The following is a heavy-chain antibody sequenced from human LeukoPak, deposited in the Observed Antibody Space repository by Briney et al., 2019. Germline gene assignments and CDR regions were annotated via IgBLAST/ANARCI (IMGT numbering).Heavy chain of an antibody. CDR3: AKDRGGCSSTSCYYHDY. Sequence: GGSLRLSCAASGFTFSSYGMHWVRQAPGKGLEWVAVISYDGSNKYYADSVKGRFTISRDNSKNTLYLQMNSLRAWDTAFYYWAKDRGGCSSTSCYYHDYWGQGTLVTVSS. CDR1: GFTFSSYG. V-gene: IGHV3-30*18. J-gene: IGHJ4*02. CDR2: ISYDGSNK. D-gene: IGHD2-2*01.